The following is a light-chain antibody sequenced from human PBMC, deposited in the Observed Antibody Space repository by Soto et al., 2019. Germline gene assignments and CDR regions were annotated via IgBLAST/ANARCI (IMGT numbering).Light chain of an antibody. CDR2: VTS. CDR1: ESLSNW. V-gene: IGKV1-12*01. Sequence: DIQMTQSPSSVSASVGDRVTITCRASESLSNWLAWYQQKPGKAPKVLLSVTSTLHSGVPSRFSGSGSGADFTLTIGRQHPEDSATYYCQQGKSFPLNFGGGTKV. CDR3: QQGKSFPLN. J-gene: IGKJ4*01.